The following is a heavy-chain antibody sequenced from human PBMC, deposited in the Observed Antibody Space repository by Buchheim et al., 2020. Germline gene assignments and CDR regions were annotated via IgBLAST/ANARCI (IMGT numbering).Heavy chain of an antibody. V-gene: IGHV3-30*18. CDR3: AKGHGDYVDY. CDR1: GFTFSSYG. J-gene: IGHJ4*02. Sequence: QVQLVESGGGVVQPGRSLRLSCAASGFTFSSYGMHWVRQAPGKGLEWVAVISYDGSNKYYADSVKGRFTISRDNSKNTLSLQMNSLRAEDTAVYYCAKGHGDYVDYWGQGTL. CDR2: ISYDGSNK. D-gene: IGHD4-17*01.